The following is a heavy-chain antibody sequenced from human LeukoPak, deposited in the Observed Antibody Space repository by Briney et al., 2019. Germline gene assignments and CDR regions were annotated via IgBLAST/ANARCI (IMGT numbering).Heavy chain of an antibody. D-gene: IGHD2-2*01. CDR1: GFTFSNYW. J-gene: IGHJ4*02. CDR3: ARRRCSSTSCFFDY. V-gene: IGHV3-7*01. Sequence: PGGSLRLSCAASGFTFSNYWMTWVRQAPGKGLEWVANIKQDGSENFYVDSVKGRFTISRDNAKNSLYLRMNSLRAEDTAVYYCARRRCSSTSCFFDYWGQGTLVTVSS. CDR2: IKQDGSEN.